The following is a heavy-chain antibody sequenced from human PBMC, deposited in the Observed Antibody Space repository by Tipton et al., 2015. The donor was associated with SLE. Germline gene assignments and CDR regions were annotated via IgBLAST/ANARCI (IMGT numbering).Heavy chain of an antibody. Sequence: TLSLTCAVYGESFSGYFWSWIRQPPGKGLEWIGYIYYSESTNYNPSLKSRVTISVDTSKNQFSLKLSSVAAADTAVYYCASGSLYSSGWDFDYWGQGTLVTVSS. D-gene: IGHD6-19*01. J-gene: IGHJ4*02. CDR1: GESFSGYF. CDR3: ASGSLYSSGWDFDY. V-gene: IGHV4-59*01. CDR2: IYYSEST.